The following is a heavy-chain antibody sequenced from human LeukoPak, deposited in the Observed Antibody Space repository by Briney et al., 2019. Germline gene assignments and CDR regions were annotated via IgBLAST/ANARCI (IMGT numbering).Heavy chain of an antibody. CDR1: GDSVSSNSAA. J-gene: IGHJ5*02. CDR2: TYYRSEWYK. Sequence: SQTLSLTCAISGDSVSSNSAAWNWIRQSPSRGLEWLGRTYYRSEWYKEYAPSVTSRITINPDTSKNQFSLQLNSVTPEDTAVYYCARDGHYDSSGYYLSWFDPWGQGTLVTVSS. V-gene: IGHV6-1*01. D-gene: IGHD3-22*01. CDR3: ARDGHYDSSGYYLSWFDP.